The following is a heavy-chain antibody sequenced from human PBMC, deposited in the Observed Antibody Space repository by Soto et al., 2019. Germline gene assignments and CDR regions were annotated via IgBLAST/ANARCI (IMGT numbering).Heavy chain of an antibody. D-gene: IGHD3-10*01. CDR3: AKNQSWRFDP. CDR1: GFTFSNNA. V-gene: IGHV3-23*01. CDR2: ISGSGTST. Sequence: VQLLESGGGLVQPGVSLRRSCADSGFTFSNNAMSWVRQAPGKGLEWVSVISGSGTSTYYAVSVKGRCTISRDNSNNTPYLKMNSLRAEDTAVYYCAKNQSWRFDPCGQGTLVTVSS. J-gene: IGHJ5*02.